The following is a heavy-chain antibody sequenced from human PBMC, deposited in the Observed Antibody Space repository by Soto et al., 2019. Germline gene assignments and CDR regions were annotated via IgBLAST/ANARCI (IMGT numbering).Heavy chain of an antibody. CDR1: GGSISSYY. Sequence: SGTRSLTGSVSGGSISSYYWSWMRQPPGKGLEWIGYIYHRGTTNYSPSLKSRVTISADMSKNQFSLKLSSVTAADTAVYYCARAIRRGGGFDYWGQGTLVTVSS. J-gene: IGHJ4*02. CDR2: IYHRGTT. D-gene: IGHD3-10*01. V-gene: IGHV4-59*01. CDR3: ARAIRRGGGFDY.